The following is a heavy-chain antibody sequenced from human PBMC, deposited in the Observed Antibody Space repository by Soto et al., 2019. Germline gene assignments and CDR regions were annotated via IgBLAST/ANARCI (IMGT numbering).Heavy chain of an antibody. D-gene: IGHD6-6*01. CDR2: ISSNGVGT. Sequence: EVQLAESGGGLAQPGGSLSLSCAASGFTLSGYAMDWVRQAPGKGLEYVSGISSNGVGTYYANSVQGRFTISRDNSKNTVYLQMGSLRPEDMAVYYCVRRARPDFYYMDVWGKGTTVTVSS. CDR1: GFTLSGYA. V-gene: IGHV3-64*01. CDR3: VRRARPDFYYMDV. J-gene: IGHJ6*03.